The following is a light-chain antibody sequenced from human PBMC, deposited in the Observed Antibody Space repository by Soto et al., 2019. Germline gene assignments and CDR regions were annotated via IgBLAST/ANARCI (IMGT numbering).Light chain of an antibody. V-gene: IGKV1-5*03. Sequence: DIPMTQSPSTLSASVGDRVTITCRASQSIGTWLAWYQQKPGKAPKLLIYRASNLESGVPSSFSGSGSGTEFSLTISSLQPDDFATYYCQQYNAFSTFGQGTKVEIK. CDR1: QSIGTW. CDR3: QQYNAFST. J-gene: IGKJ1*01. CDR2: RAS.